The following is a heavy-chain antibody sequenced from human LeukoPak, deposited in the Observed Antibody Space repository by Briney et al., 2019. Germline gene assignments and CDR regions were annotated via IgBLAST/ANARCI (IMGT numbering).Heavy chain of an antibody. CDR1: EYSFTSYW. CDR3: ARQTYSSNWGLGY. Sequence: GESLKISCQGSEYSFTSYWIGWVRQMPGKGLEWMGIIYPGDSHITYSPSFQGQVTVSADKSISTAYLQWSSLKASDTAMYFCARQTYSSNWGLGYWGQGTLVTVSS. CDR2: IYPGDSHI. D-gene: IGHD6-13*01. J-gene: IGHJ4*02. V-gene: IGHV5-51*01.